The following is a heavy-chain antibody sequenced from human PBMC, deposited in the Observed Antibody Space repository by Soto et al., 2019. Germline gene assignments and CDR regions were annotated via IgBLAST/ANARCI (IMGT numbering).Heavy chain of an antibody. CDR3: ARDNRFGSGSIDY. V-gene: IGHV4-59*01. Sequence: LEILSLTGTDSGGAISSYYWSWIRQPPGKGLEWIGYIYYSGSTNYTPSLRSRVTISVDTSKNQLSLKLISVPAADTVLYYCARDNRFGSGSIDYWGQGTLVTVS. CDR2: IYYSGST. CDR1: GGAISSYY. D-gene: IGHD3-10*01. J-gene: IGHJ4*02.